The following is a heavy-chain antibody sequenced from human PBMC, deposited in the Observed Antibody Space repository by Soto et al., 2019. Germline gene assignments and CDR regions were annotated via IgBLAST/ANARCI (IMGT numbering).Heavy chain of an antibody. CDR3: ARGLLRLGELSYDY. Sequence: ASVKVSCKASGYTFTSYDINWVRQATGQGLEWMGWMNPNSGNTGYAQKFQGRVTMTRNTSISTAYMELSSLRSEDTAVYYCARGLLRLGELSYDYWGQGTLVTVSS. CDR1: GYTFTSYD. J-gene: IGHJ4*02. D-gene: IGHD3-16*02. CDR2: MNPNSGNT. V-gene: IGHV1-8*01.